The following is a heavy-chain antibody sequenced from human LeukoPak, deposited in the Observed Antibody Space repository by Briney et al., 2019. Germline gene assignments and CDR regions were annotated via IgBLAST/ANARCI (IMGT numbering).Heavy chain of an antibody. CDR2: IYYSGST. D-gene: IGHD3-10*01. CDR3: ASQDTGFDY. V-gene: IGHV4-39*01. J-gene: IGHJ4*02. CDR1: GGSISSSSYY. Sequence: SETLSLTCTVSGGSISSSSYYWGWIRQPPGKGLEWVGSIYYSGSTYYNPSLKSRVTLSVNTSKNQFSLKLSSVTAADTAVYYCASQDTGFDYWGQGTLVTVSS.